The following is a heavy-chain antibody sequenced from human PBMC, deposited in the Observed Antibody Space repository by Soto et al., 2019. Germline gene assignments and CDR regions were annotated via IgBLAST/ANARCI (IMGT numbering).Heavy chain of an antibody. CDR1: GYTFTSYD. J-gene: IGHJ5*02. V-gene: IGHV1-8*01. CDR2: MNPNSGNT. CDR3: ARVRSSSWSGDP. Sequence: GASVKVSCKASGYTFTSYDINWVRQATGQGLEWMGWMNPNSGNTGYAQKFQGRVTMTRNTSISTAYMELSSLRSEDTAVYYCARVRSSSWSGDPWGQGTLVTVSS. D-gene: IGHD6-13*01.